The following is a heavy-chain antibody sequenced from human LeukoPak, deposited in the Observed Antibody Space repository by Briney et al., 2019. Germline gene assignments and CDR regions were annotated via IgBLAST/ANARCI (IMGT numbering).Heavy chain of an antibody. J-gene: IGHJ4*02. Sequence: PGGSLRLSCAASGFTFSSYGMHWVRQAPGKGLEWVAFIRYDGSNKYYADSVKGRFTISRDNSKNTLYLQMNSLRAEDTAVYYCAKDRRTPSSHDYWGQGTLVTVSS. V-gene: IGHV3-30*02. D-gene: IGHD6-13*01. CDR3: AKDRRTPSSHDY. CDR2: IRYDGSNK. CDR1: GFTFSSYG.